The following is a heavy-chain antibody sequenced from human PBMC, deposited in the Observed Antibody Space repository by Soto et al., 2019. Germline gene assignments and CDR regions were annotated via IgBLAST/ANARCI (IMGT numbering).Heavy chain of an antibody. CDR1: GNIFSNYW. D-gene: IGHD5-12*01. CDR2: IYPGDSET. V-gene: IGHV5-51*01. J-gene: IGHJ3*02. Sequence: PGESLKISCKASGNIFSNYWIIWVRQLPGKGLESMGIIYPGDSETTYSPSFQGQVSISADKSLTTAFLQWSSLKASDIAMYYCARRGLDDDAYDIWGQGTMVTVSS. CDR3: ARRGLDDDAYDI.